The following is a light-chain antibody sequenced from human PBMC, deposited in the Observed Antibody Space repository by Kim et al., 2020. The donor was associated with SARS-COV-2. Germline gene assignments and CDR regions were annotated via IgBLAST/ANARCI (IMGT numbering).Light chain of an antibody. J-gene: IGLJ1*01. CDR2: EDS. CDR3: QSYDNNNPFI. V-gene: IGLV6-57*03. CDR1: SGSVASNY. Sequence: KTVPISCTRSSGSVASNYVHWYQQRPGSAPTTIIYEDSRRPSGVPDRFSGSIDPSSNSASLTISGLTAEDEADYYCQSYDNNNPFIFGAGTKVTVL.